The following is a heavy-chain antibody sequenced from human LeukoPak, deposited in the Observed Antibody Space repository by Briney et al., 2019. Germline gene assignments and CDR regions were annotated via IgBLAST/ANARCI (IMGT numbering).Heavy chain of an antibody. Sequence: ASVKVSCKASGYTFTGYYMHWVRQAPGQGLEWMGWINSNSGGTNYAQKFQGRVTMTRDTSISTAYMELSRLRSDDTAVYYCARALLGHYDFWSGPPGYYFDYWGQGTLVTVSS. J-gene: IGHJ4*02. CDR2: INSNSGGT. CDR3: ARALLGHYDFWSGPPGYYFDY. CDR1: GYTFTGYY. V-gene: IGHV1-2*02. D-gene: IGHD3-3*01.